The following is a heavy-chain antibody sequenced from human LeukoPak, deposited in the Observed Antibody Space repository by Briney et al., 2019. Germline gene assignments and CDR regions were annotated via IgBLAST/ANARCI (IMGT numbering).Heavy chain of an antibody. CDR2: IGTAGDT. D-gene: IGHD1-1*01. V-gene: IGHV3-13*01. Sequence: PGGSLRLSCAASGFTFSSYDMHWVRQATGKGLEWVSAIGTAGDTYYPGSVKGRFTISRENAKNSLYLQMNNLRAGDTAVYYCARATGTWYFDYWGQGTLVTVSS. CDR1: GFTFSSYD. J-gene: IGHJ4*02. CDR3: ARATGTWYFDY.